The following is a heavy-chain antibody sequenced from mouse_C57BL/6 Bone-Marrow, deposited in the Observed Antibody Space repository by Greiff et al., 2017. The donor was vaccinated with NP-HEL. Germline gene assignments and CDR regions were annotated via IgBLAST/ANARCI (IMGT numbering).Heavy chain of an antibody. CDR3: AREYYYGSSPWFAY. CDR1: GYTFTSYW. J-gene: IGHJ3*01. CDR2: IDPSDIYT. D-gene: IGHD1-1*01. Sequence: QVQLQQPGAELVKPGASVKLSCKASGYTFTSYWMQWVKQRPGQGLEWIGEIDPSDIYTNYNQKFKGKATLTVDTSSSTAYMQLSSLTSEDSAVYYCAREYYYGSSPWFAYWGQGTLVTVSA. V-gene: IGHV1-50*01.